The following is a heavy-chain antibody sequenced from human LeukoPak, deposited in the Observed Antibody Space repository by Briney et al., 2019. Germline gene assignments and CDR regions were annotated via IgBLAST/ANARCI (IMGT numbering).Heavy chain of an antibody. CDR1: GGSISSSSYY. Sequence: SGTLSLTCTVSGGSISSSSYYWGWIRQPPGKGLEWIGSIYYSGSTYYNPSLKSRVTISVDTSKNQFSLKLSSVTAADTAVYYCARQIITMVRGVIITRYFDYWGQGTLVTVSS. V-gene: IGHV4-39*01. CDR2: IYYSGST. D-gene: IGHD3-10*01. J-gene: IGHJ4*02. CDR3: ARQIITMVRGVIITRYFDY.